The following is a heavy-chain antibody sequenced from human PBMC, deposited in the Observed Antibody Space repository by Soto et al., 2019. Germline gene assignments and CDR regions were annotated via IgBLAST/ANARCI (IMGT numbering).Heavy chain of an antibody. CDR2: ISTTNSYI. J-gene: IGHJ4*02. D-gene: IGHD3-22*01. Sequence: EVQLVESGGGLGKPGGSLRLSCAASGFRFSTYSMNWVRQAPGTGLEWVASISTTNSYIYYADSVRGRFTISRDNAKNSLILQMNSLRAEDTAVYYCTRDPVPDSSGYFPFDYWGQGTLVTVSS. CDR1: GFRFSTYS. CDR3: TRDPVPDSSGYFPFDY. V-gene: IGHV3-21*01.